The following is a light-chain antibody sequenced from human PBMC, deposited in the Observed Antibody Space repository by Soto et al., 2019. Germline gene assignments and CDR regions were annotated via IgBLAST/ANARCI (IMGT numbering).Light chain of an antibody. V-gene: IGKV1D-12*01. CDR1: QHINRW. Sequence: DIQVTQSPSSVSASVGDRVTLTCRASQHINRWLAWYQQKPGKAPNLLIYTASRLQSGVPSRFSGSGSGTDFTLTISSLQPEDFATYYCLQANSFPLTFGGGTKVDIK. CDR3: LQANSFPLT. CDR2: TAS. J-gene: IGKJ4*01.